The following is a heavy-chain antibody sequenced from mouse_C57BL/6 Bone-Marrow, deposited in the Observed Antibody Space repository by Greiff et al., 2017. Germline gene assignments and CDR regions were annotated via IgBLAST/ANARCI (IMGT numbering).Heavy chain of an antibody. CDR1: GFTFSSYA. Sequence: EVKVEESGGGLVKPGGSLKLSCAASGFTFSSYAMSWVRQTPEKRLEWVATISDGGSYTYYPDNVKGRFTISRDNAKNNLYLQMSHLKSEDTAMYYCARGGGQLRPYYFDYWGQGTTLTVSS. J-gene: IGHJ2*01. CDR3: ARGGGQLRPYYFDY. V-gene: IGHV5-4*03. D-gene: IGHD3-2*02. CDR2: ISDGGSYT.